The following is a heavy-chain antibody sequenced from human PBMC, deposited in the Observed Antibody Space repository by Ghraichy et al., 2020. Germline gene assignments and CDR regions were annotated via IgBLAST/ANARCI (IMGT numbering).Heavy chain of an antibody. V-gene: IGHV3-30-3*01. D-gene: IGHD3-3*01. CDR1: GFTFSSSA. CDR3: ASGYYDFWSGYYRDDY. J-gene: IGHJ4*02. CDR2: ISYDGSNK. Sequence: GESLNISCAASGFTFSSSAMHWVRQAPGKGLEWVAIISYDGSNKFYADSVKGRFTISRDNSKNTLYLQMNSLRADDTAVYYCASGYYDFWSGYYRDDYWGQGTLVTVSS.